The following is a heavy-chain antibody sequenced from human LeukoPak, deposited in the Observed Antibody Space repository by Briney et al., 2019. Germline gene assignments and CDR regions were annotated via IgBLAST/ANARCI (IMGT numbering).Heavy chain of an antibody. V-gene: IGHV1-69*04. CDR3: ARDRGVLVPAAGFDP. CDR2: IIPIFGIA. J-gene: IGHJ5*02. CDR1: GGTFSSYA. Sequence: SVKVSCKASGGTFSSYAISWVRQAPGQGLEWMGRIIPIFGIANYAQKFQGRVTITADKSTSTAYMELSSLRSEDTAVYYCARDRGVLVPAAGFDPWGQGTLVTVSS. D-gene: IGHD2-2*01.